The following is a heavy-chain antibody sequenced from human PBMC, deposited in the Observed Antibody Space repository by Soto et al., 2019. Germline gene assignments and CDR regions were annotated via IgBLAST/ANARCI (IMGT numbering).Heavy chain of an antibody. CDR1: GGTFSSYT. J-gene: IGHJ4*02. Sequence: QVQLVQSGAEVKKPGSSVEVSCKASGGTFSSYTISWVRQAPGQGLEWMGRIIPILGIANYAQKFQGRVTITADKSTSTAYMELSSLRSEDTAVYYCARSKMVPGVITTPFNYFDYWGQGTLVTVSS. CDR2: IIPILGIA. D-gene: IGHD3-10*01. CDR3: ARSKMVPGVITTPFNYFDY. V-gene: IGHV1-69*02.